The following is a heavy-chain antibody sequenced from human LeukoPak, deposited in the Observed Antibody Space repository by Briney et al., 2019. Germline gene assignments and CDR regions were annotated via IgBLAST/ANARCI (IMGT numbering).Heavy chain of an antibody. CDR2: IYYSGST. Sequence: PSETLSLTCTVSGGSISSYYWSWIRQPPGKGLEWIGYIYYSGSTNYNPSLKSRVTISVDTSKNQFSLKLSSVTAADTAVYYCARALLRYYDFWSGSPKDAFDIWGQGTMVTVSS. D-gene: IGHD3-3*01. J-gene: IGHJ3*02. V-gene: IGHV4-59*01. CDR3: ARALLRYYDFWSGSPKDAFDI. CDR1: GGSISSYY.